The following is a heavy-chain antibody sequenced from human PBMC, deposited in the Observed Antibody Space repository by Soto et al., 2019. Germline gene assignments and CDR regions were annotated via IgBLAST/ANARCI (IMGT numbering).Heavy chain of an antibody. D-gene: IGHD2-2*01. V-gene: IGHV2-26*01. Sequence: KESGPGLVKPTETLTLTCTVSGFSLTTGRMGVSWLRQSPWKALEGLAHIFSDNERSYSTSMHGRLTISKDSSGSQVFLSMTTMDPVDSGTYYGVRVKDDSYQFYDGMDVLGQGTTVTVSS. CDR1: GFSLTTGRMG. CDR2: IFSDNER. J-gene: IGHJ6*02. CDR3: VRVKDDSYQFYDGMDV.